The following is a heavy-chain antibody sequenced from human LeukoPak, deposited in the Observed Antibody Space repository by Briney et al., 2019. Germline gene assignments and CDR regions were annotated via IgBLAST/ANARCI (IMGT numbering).Heavy chain of an antibody. D-gene: IGHD4-11*01. V-gene: IGHV3-48*04. CDR1: GFTFSRYT. CDR3: ARSDYSGFYYYYYYMDV. CDR2: ISSSGDTK. J-gene: IGHJ6*03. Sequence: TGGSLRLSCAASGFTFSRYTMNWVRQAPGKGLEWVSYISSSGDTKYYADSVRGRFTISRDNAKNSLYLQMNSLRVEDAAVYYCARSDYSGFYYYYYYMDVWGKGTTVTVSS.